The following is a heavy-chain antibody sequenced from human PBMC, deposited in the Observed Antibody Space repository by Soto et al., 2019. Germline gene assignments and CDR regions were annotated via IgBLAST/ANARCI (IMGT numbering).Heavy chain of an antibody. CDR3: AHLNTRGYYLDD. CDR1: GFSLTTSQVG. J-gene: IGHJ4*02. V-gene: IGHV2-5*01. Sequence: ASGPTLVNPTQTLTLTCSFSGFSLTTSQVGVGWIRQPPGKALEWLAHVYWNNDKYYSLSLKSRLTITKDTSRSQVVLTMTNMDPVDTATYYCAHLNTRGYYLDDWGQGALVTVSS. CDR2: VYWNNDK. D-gene: IGHD3-10*01.